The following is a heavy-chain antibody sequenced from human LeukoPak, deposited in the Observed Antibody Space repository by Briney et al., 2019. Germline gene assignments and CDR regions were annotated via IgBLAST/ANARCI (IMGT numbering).Heavy chain of an antibody. CDR1: GGTFSSYG. Sequence: ASVKVSCKASGGTFSSYGISWVRQAPGQGLEWMGGIIPIFGTANYAQKFQGRVTITTDESTSTAYMELSSLRSEDTAVYYCARDSVLYGGSYFDYWGQGTLVTVSS. CDR3: ARDSVLYGGSYFDY. D-gene: IGHD4-23*01. J-gene: IGHJ4*02. CDR2: IIPIFGTA. V-gene: IGHV1-69*05.